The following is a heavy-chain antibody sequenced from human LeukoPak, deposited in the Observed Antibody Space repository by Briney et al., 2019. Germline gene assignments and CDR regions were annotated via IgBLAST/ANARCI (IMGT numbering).Heavy chain of an antibody. V-gene: IGHV3-9*01. J-gene: IGHJ3*02. CDR3: AKSYYPAAPGAFDI. Sequence: PGGSLRLSCAASGFTFDDYAMHWVRQAPGKGLEWVSGISWSSGSIGYADSVKGRFTISRDNAKNSLYLQMNSLRAEDTALYYCAKSYYPAAPGAFDIWGQGTMVTVSS. CDR2: ISWSSGSI. D-gene: IGHD3-10*01. CDR1: GFTFDDYA.